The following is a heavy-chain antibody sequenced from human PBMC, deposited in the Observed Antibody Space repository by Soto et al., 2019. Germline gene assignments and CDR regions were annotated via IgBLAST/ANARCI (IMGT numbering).Heavy chain of an antibody. CDR1: GYTFTGYY. J-gene: IGHJ6*02. CDR3: VRVGIIQLDGYYYGMDV. V-gene: IGHV1-2*04. D-gene: IGHD5-18*01. Sequence: QVQLVQSGAEVKKPGASVKVSCKASGYTFTGYYMHWVRQAPGQGLEWMGWINPNSGGTNYAQKFQGWVTMTRDTSISTAYMELSRLRSDDTAVYYCVRVGIIQLDGYYYGMDVWGQGTTVTVSS. CDR2: INPNSGGT.